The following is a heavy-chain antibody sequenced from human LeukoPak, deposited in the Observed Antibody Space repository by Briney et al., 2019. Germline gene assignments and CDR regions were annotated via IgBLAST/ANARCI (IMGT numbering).Heavy chain of an antibody. CDR2: IHATGTT. V-gene: IGHV4-4*07. Sequence: SETLSLTCTVSGGSITHSYWSWIRHSAGTGMEWIGRIHATGTTNYNPSFKSRVSMSLDMPTSQFSLTLSAVTVADTATYYCARIFDRDVWGQGALVTASP. D-gene: IGHD3-22*01. CDR3: ARIFDRDV. CDR1: GGSITHSY. J-gene: IGHJ3*01.